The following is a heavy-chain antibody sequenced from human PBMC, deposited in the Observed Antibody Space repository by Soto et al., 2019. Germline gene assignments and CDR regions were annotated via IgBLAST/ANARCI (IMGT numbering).Heavy chain of an antibody. J-gene: IGHJ6*02. D-gene: IGHD2-15*01. CDR1: GYTFTSYA. V-gene: IGHV1-3*01. CDR2: INAGNGNT. Sequence: ASVKVPCKASGYTFTSYAMHWVRQAPGQRLEWMGWINAGNGNTKYSQKFQGRVTITRDTSASTAYMELSSLRSEDTAVYYCARDKRKWSAGYYYYYGMDVWGQGTTVTVSS. CDR3: ARDKRKWSAGYYYYYGMDV.